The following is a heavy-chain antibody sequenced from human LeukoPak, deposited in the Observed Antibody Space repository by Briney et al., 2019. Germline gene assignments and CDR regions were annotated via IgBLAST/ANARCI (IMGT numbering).Heavy chain of an antibody. J-gene: IGHJ4*02. Sequence: ASVKVSCKASGGTFSSYAISWVRQAPGQGLEWMGGIIPIFGTANYAQKFQGRVTITTDESTSTAYMQLSSLRSDDTAVYYCARRGKYGDYVYWGQGTLVTVSS. CDR2: IIPIFGTA. V-gene: IGHV1-69*05. CDR3: ARRGKYGDYVY. D-gene: IGHD4-17*01. CDR1: GGTFSSYA.